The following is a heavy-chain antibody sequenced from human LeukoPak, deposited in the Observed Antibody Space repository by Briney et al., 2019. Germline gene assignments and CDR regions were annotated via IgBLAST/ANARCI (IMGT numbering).Heavy chain of an antibody. D-gene: IGHD3-3*01. CDR1: GGSISSSSYY. CDR3: ARDSLAGGTYYDFWSGYYYFDY. V-gene: IGHV4-39*07. J-gene: IGHJ4*02. Sequence: SETLSLTCTVSGGSISSSSYYWGWIRQPPGKGLEWIGSIYYSGSTYYNPSLKSRVTISVDTSKNQFSLKLSSVTAADTAVYYCARDSLAGGTYYDFWSGYYYFDYWGQGTLVTVSS. CDR2: IYYSGST.